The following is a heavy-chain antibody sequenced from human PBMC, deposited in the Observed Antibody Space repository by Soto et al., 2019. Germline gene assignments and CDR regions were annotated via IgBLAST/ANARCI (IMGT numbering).Heavy chain of an antibody. Sequence: PSETLSLTCTVSGGSISSYYWSWIRQPPGKGLEWIGYIYYSGSTNYNPSLKSRVTISVDTSQNQFSLKLSSVTAADTAVYYCARGYYDFWSGYYYYYMDVWGKGTTVTVSS. CDR3: ARGYYDFWSGYYYYYMDV. CDR1: GGSISSYY. CDR2: IYYSGST. D-gene: IGHD3-3*01. J-gene: IGHJ6*03. V-gene: IGHV4-59*01.